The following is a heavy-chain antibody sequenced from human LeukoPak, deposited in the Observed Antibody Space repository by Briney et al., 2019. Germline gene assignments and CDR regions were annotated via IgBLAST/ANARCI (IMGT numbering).Heavy chain of an antibody. V-gene: IGHV3-23*01. CDR3: AKALNYWYFDL. CDR2: SGGDGGST. J-gene: IGHJ2*01. CDR1: GFTFSSYD. Sequence: GGSLRLSCAASGFTFSSYDMSGVRQAPGKGLEWVSASGGDGGSTYADSVKGRFTISRDNSKNTLYLQMNSLRAEDTATYYCAKALNYWYFDLWGRGNLVTVSS.